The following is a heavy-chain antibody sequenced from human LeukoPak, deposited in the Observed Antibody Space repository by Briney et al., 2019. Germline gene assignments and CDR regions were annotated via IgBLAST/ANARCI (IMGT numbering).Heavy chain of an antibody. CDR1: GFTFSSYW. V-gene: IGHV3-7*03. D-gene: IGHD3-22*01. CDR2: IKQDGSEK. Sequence: PGGSLRLSCAASGFTFSSYWMSWVRQAPGKGLEWVANIKQDGSEKYYVDSVKGRFTISRDNAKNSLYLQMNSLRAEDTAVYYCAKDPYDTSGYNYGPTGGVDYWGQGTLVTVSS. J-gene: IGHJ4*02. CDR3: AKDPYDTSGYNYGPTGGVDY.